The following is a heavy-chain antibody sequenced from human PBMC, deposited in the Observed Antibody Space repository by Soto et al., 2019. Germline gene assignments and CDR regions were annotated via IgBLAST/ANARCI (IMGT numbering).Heavy chain of an antibody. J-gene: IGHJ6*02. Sequence: ASVKVSCKASGYTFTSYGISWVRQAPGQGLEWMGWISAYNGNTNYAQKLQGRVTMTTDTSTSTAYMELRSLRSDDTAVYYCARVWDIVVVPAAMNRVECMDVWGQGTTVTVSS. V-gene: IGHV1-18*01. CDR3: ARVWDIVVVPAAMNRVECMDV. CDR1: GYTFTSYG. CDR2: ISAYNGNT. D-gene: IGHD2-2*01.